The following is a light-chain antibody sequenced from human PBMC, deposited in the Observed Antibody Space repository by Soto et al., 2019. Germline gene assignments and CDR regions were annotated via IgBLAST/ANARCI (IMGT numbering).Light chain of an antibody. J-gene: IGLJ1*01. V-gene: IGLV1-40*01. CDR2: GNS. CDR1: SSNIGAGYD. CDR3: QSYDSSLSV. Sequence: QSVLTQPPSVSGAPGQRVTISCTGSSSNIGAGYDVHWYQQLPGTAPKLLIYGNSNRPSGVPDRFSGSKSGTSAPLAITGLQAEDEADYYCQSYDSSLSVFGTGTKLTVL.